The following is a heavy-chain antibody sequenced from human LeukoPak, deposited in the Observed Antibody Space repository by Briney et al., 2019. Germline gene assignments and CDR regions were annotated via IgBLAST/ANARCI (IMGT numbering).Heavy chain of an antibody. CDR2: ISYDGSNK. J-gene: IGHJ5*02. CDR3: AKDDYGPS. V-gene: IGHV3-30*18. CDR1: GFTFSSYG. D-gene: IGHD4-17*01. Sequence: GRSLRLSCAASGFTFSSYGMPWVRQAPGKGLEWVAVISYDGSNKYYADSVKGRFTISRDNSKNTLYLQMNSLRAEDTAVYYCAKDDYGPSWGQGTLVTVSS.